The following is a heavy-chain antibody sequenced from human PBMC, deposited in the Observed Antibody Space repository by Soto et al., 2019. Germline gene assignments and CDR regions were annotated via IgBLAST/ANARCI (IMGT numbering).Heavy chain of an antibody. CDR3: ARGVIH. J-gene: IGHJ4*02. CDR2: IYYSGST. CDR1: GGSISSYY. D-gene: IGHD2-21*01. Sequence: TSETLSLTCTVSGGSISSYYWSWIRQPPGKGLEYIGYIYYSGSTNYNPSLKSRVTISVDTSKNQFSLNLNSVTAADTAVYYCARGVIHWGQGTLVTVSS. V-gene: IGHV4-59*08.